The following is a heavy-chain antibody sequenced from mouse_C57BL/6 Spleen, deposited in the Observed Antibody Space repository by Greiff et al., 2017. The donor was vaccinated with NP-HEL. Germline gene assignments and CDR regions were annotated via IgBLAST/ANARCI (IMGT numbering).Heavy chain of an antibody. CDR3: ARDLDYYGSSFPAY. CDR2: ISSGGSYT. J-gene: IGHJ3*01. V-gene: IGHV5-6*01. CDR1: GFTFSSYG. Sequence: EVKLVESGGDLVKPGGSLKLSCAASGFTFSSYGMSWVLQTPDKRLEWVATISSGGSYTYYPDSVKGRFTISRDNAKNTLYLQMSSLKSEDTAMYYCARDLDYYGSSFPAYWGQGTLVTVSA. D-gene: IGHD1-1*01.